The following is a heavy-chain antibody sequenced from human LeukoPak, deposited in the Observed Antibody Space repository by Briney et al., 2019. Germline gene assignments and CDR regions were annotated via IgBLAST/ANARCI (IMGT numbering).Heavy chain of an antibody. CDR1: GGSFSGYY. Sequence: SETLSLTCAVYGGSFSGYYWSWIRQPPGKGLEWIGEINHSGSTNYNPSLKSRVTISVDTSKNQFSLKLSSVTAADTAVYFCANIKRRGTFDIWGQGTVVTVSS. CDR3: ANIKRRGTFDI. J-gene: IGHJ3*02. CDR2: INHSGST. V-gene: IGHV4-34*01.